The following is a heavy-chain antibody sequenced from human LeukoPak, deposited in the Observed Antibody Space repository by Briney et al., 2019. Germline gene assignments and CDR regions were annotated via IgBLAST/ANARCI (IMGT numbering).Heavy chain of an antibody. CDR3: ARVMSGSYRSFDY. D-gene: IGHD1-26*01. CDR1: GFTFSDYY. Sequence: GGSLRLSCVASGFTFSDYYMSWIRQAPGKGREWVSYISSSSSYTNYADSVKGRFTISRDNAKNSLYLQMNSLRAEDTAVYYCARVMSGSYRSFDYWGQGTLVTVSS. V-gene: IGHV3-11*05. J-gene: IGHJ4*02. CDR2: ISSSSSYT.